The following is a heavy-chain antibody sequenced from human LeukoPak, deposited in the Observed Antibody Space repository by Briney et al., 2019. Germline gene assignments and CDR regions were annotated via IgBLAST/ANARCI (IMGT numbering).Heavy chain of an antibody. D-gene: IGHD6-19*01. V-gene: IGHV4-34*01. J-gene: IGHJ4*02. Sequence: SETLSLTCAVYGGSFSGYYWSWIRQPPGKGLEWIGEINHSGSTNYNPSLKSRVTISVDTSKNQFSLKLSSVTAADTAVYYCAIGRSKVRWLASMSYSAYWGQPHLATVYS. CDR3: AIGRSKVRWLASMSYSAY. CDR1: GGSFSGYY. CDR2: INHSGST.